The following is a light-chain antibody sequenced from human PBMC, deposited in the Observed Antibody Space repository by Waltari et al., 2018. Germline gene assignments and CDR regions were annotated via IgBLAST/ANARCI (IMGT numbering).Light chain of an antibody. CDR2: DAS. Sequence: QSALTQPASVSGSPGQSITISCLGSRSDVGAYNYVSWFQQHPGKAPKLIIYDASTRPSGTSDRFSGSKSGNTASLTISGLQAEDEADYYCSSYTTSRTWVFGGGTKLTVL. CDR1: RSDVGAYNY. CDR3: SSYTTSRTWV. V-gene: IGLV2-14*03. J-gene: IGLJ3*02.